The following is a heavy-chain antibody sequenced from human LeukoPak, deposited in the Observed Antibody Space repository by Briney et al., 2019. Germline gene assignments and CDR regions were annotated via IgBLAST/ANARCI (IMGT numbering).Heavy chain of an antibody. CDR2: INSDGSST. D-gene: IGHD3-10*01. Sequence: GGSLRLSCAASGFTFSSYWMHWVRQAPGKGLVWVSRINSDGSSTSYADSVKGRFTISRDNAKNTLYLQMNSLRAEDTAVYYCAKSIESEIYDYGSGSYLDYWGQGTLVTVSS. V-gene: IGHV3-74*01. J-gene: IGHJ4*02. CDR3: AKSIESEIYDYGSGSYLDY. CDR1: GFTFSSYW.